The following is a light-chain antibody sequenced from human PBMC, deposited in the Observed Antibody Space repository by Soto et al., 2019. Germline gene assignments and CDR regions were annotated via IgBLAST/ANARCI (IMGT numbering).Light chain of an antibody. CDR3: QQYETYSWT. CDR2: DAS. Sequence: DMKKTHPPSPLSSSLGERVPVACRASQSVSGWLAWYQQKPGKAPKLLIYDASALARGVPSRFSGSGSGTKFTLTIASLQPDDFATYYCQQYETYSWTFGQGTKVDIK. J-gene: IGKJ1*01. CDR1: QSVSGW. V-gene: IGKV1-5*01.